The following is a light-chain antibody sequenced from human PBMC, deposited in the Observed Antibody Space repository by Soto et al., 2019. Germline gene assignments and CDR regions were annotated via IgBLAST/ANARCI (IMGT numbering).Light chain of an antibody. CDR1: HLEDYN. CDR2: HDD. CDR3: QIWESDSDHDV. Sequence: SYDPTQPPPAAVAPRGAARDIFVWSHLEDYNAQWNQQKPGQAPVFVVYHDDVRSPGIPERLPGPNSGNTATLTISRGEAGDEADYYCQIWESDSDHDVFGSGTKVTVL. J-gene: IGLJ1*01. V-gene: IGLV3-21*02.